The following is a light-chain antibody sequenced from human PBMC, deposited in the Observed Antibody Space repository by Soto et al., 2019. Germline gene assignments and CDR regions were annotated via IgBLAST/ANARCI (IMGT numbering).Light chain of an antibody. CDR2: SNN. Sequence: QSVLTQPPSASGTPGPRVTLSCSGSSSNIGSNTVNWYQQLPGTAPKLLIYSNNQLPSGVPDRFSGSKSGTSASLAISGLQSEDEADYYCAAWDDSPRVVFGGGTKLTVL. CDR3: AAWDDSPRVV. J-gene: IGLJ2*01. CDR1: SSNIGSNT. V-gene: IGLV1-44*01.